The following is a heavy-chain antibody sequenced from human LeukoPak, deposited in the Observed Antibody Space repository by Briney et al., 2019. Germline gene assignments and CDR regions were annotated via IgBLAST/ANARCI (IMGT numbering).Heavy chain of an antibody. CDR1: GFTFSSYA. J-gene: IGHJ4*02. Sequence: PGGSLRLSCAASGFTFSSYAMSWVRQAPGKGLEWVSAISGSGGSTYYADSVKGRFTISRDNSKNTLNLQMNSLRAEDTAVYYCAIFTAVAGDFDYWGQGTLVTVSS. CDR3: AIFTAVAGDFDY. D-gene: IGHD6-19*01. V-gene: IGHV3-23*01. CDR2: ISGSGGST.